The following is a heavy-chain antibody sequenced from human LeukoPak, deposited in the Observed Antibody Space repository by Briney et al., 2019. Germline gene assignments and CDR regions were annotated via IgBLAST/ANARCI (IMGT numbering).Heavy chain of an antibody. D-gene: IGHD3-3*01. V-gene: IGHV3-49*03. CDR1: GFTFGDYT. CDR2: IRSKAYAGTT. J-gene: IGHJ5*02. CDR3: TRVSGYYDFWSGYYTRWFDP. Sequence: RSLRLSCTASGFTFGDYTMSWFCQAPGKGLEWVGFIRSKAYAGTTEYAASVKGRFTISRDDSKSTAYLQMNRLTTEDTAVYYCTRVSGYYDFWSGYYTRWFDPWGQGTLVTVSS.